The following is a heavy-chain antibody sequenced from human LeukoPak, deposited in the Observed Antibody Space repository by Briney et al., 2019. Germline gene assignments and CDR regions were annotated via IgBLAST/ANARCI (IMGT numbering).Heavy chain of an antibody. Sequence: PGGSLRLSCGASGFTFSSYGMHWVRQAPGKGLEWVAFIRYDGSNKYYADSVKGRFTISRDNSKNTLYLQMNSLRAEDTAVYYCVLLWFGELSTINNWGQGTLVTVSS. CDR1: GFTFSSYG. CDR3: VLLWFGELSTINN. D-gene: IGHD3-10*01. J-gene: IGHJ4*02. V-gene: IGHV3-30*02. CDR2: IRYDGSNK.